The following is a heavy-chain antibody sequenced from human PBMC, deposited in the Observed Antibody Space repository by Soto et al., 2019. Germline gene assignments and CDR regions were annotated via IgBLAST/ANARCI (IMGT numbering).Heavy chain of an antibody. CDR2: ISWNSGSI. CDR3: AKDSYYDYIWGSYRYPYYYYYYMDV. Sequence: GGSLRLSCAASGFTFDDYAMHWVRQAPGKGLEWVSGISWNSGSIGYADSVKGRFTISRDNAKNSLYLQMNSLRAEDTALYYCAKDSYYDYIWGSYRYPYYYYYYMDVWGKGTTVTVSS. CDR1: GFTFDDYA. J-gene: IGHJ6*03. D-gene: IGHD3-16*02. V-gene: IGHV3-9*01.